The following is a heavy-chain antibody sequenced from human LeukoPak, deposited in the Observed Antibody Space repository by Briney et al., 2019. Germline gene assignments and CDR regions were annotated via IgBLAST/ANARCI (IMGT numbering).Heavy chain of an antibody. CDR1: GGSISSYY. CDR3: ARSSSSSHYYYYYGMDV. Sequence: SETLSLTCAVSGGSISSYYWSWFRQPPGKGLEWIGYIYHSGSTYYNPSLKSRVTISVDRSKNQFSLKLSSVTAADTAVYYCARSSSSSHYYYYYGMDVWGQGTTVTVSS. J-gene: IGHJ6*02. D-gene: IGHD6-6*01. V-gene: IGHV4-30-2*01. CDR2: IYHSGST.